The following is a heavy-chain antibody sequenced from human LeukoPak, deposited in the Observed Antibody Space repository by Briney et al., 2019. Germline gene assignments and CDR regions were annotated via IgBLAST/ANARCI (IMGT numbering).Heavy chain of an antibody. J-gene: IGHJ3*02. CDR2: INQDGSKG. CDR3: ARGMFYYGSGRRQGAFDI. D-gene: IGHD3-10*01. Sequence: PGGSLRLSCAASGFTFSDYWMTRVRHAPGQGLEWLANINQDGSKGYHVDSVKGRFTVSRDNAKSSLYLQLNSLRAEDTAVYYCARGMFYYGSGRRQGAFDIWGEGTMVTVSS. CDR1: GFTFSDYW. V-gene: IGHV3-7*01.